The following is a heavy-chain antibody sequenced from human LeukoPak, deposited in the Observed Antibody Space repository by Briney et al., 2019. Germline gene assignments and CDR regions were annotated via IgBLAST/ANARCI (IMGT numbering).Heavy chain of an antibody. V-gene: IGHV4-61*02. CDR2: IYTSGST. J-gene: IGHJ6*02. CDR1: GGSISSGSYY. Sequence: SQTLSLTCTVSGGSISSGSYYWRWIQQPAGKGLEWIGRIYTSGSTNYNPSLKSRVTISVDTSKNQFSLKLSSVTAADTAVYYCARTWLGYYGMDVWGQGTTVTVSS. D-gene: IGHD3-10*01. CDR3: ARTWLGYYGMDV.